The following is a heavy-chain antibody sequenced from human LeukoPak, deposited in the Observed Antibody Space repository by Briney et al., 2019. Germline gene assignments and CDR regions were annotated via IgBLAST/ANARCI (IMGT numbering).Heavy chain of an antibody. CDR2: INHSGST. CDR3: ARGPYYDFWSGYYPPNY. D-gene: IGHD3-3*01. V-gene: IGHV4-34*01. J-gene: IGHJ4*02. CDR1: GGSFSGYY. Sequence: SETLSLTCAVYGGSFSGYYWSWIRQPPGKGLEWIGEINHSGSTNYYPSLKSRVTISVDTSKNQFSLKLSSVTAADTAVYYCARGPYYDFWSGYYPPNYWGQGTLVTVSS.